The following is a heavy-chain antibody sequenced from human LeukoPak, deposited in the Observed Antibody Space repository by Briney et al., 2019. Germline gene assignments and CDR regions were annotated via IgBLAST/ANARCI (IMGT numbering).Heavy chain of an antibody. CDR3: ARVPLRYSSGWYKEYYFDY. CDR1: GGSISSSSYY. J-gene: IGHJ4*02. D-gene: IGHD6-19*01. V-gene: IGHV4-39*07. Sequence: SETLSLTCTVSGGSISSSSYYWGWIRQPPGKGLEWIGSVYYSGSTYYNPSLKSRVTISVDTSKNQFSLKLRSVTAADTAVYYCARVPLRYSSGWYKEYYFDYWGQGTLVTVSS. CDR2: VYYSGST.